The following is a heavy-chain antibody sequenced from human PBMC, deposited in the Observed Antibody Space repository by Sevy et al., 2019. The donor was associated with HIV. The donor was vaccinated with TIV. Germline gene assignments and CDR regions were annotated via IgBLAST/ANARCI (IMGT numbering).Heavy chain of an antibody. CDR3: ARDRGSAAAVEGYFDY. J-gene: IGHJ4*02. D-gene: IGHD6-13*01. V-gene: IGHV3-21*01. CDR2: ISSSSSYI. Sequence: GGSLRLSCAASGFTFSSYSMNWVRQAPGKGLEWVSSISSSSSYIYYADSVKGRFTISRDNAKNSLYLQMNSLRAEDTAVYYCARDRGSAAAVEGYFDYWGLGTLVTVSS. CDR1: GFTFSSYS.